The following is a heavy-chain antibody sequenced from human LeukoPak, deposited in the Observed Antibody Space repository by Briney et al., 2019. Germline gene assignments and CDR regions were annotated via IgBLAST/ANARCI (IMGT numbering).Heavy chain of an antibody. CDR2: ISSSGSTI. J-gene: IGHJ4*02. D-gene: IGHD6-19*01. V-gene: IGHV3-11*01. Sequence: LSLTCTVSGGSISSYYWSWIRQAPGKGLEWVSYISSSGSTIYYADSVKGRFTISRDNAKNSLYLQMNSLRAEDTAVYYCARDEQWVIYWGQGTLVTVSS. CDR1: GGSISSYY. CDR3: ARDEQWVIY.